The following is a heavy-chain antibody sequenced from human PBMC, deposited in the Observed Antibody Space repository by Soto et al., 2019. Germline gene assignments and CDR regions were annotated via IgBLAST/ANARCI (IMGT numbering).Heavy chain of an antibody. D-gene: IGHD4-17*01. CDR3: AKDWVTTEVIWFDP. V-gene: IGHV3-30*18. CDR2: ISYDGSNK. CDR1: GFTFSSYG. Sequence: QVQLVESGGGVVQPGRSLRLSCAASGFTFSSYGMHWVRQAPGKGLEWVSVISYDGSNKYYADTVKGRFTISRDNSKNTLYLQMNSQRAEDTAVYYCAKDWVTTEVIWFDPLGQGTLVTVSS. J-gene: IGHJ5*02.